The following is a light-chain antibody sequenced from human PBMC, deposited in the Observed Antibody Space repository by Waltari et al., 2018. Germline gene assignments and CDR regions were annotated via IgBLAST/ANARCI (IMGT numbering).Light chain of an antibody. CDR1: SSDVGGYHY. J-gene: IGLJ2*01. Sequence: QSALTQTASVSGSPGQSITISCTGNSSDVGGYHYVSWYQQHPGKAPKLMIYDVRNRPSGVSNRFSGSKSGNTASLTISGLQAEDEADYYCSSYTSSSTSVFGGGTKLTVL. CDR3: SSYTSSSTSV. CDR2: DVR. V-gene: IGLV2-14*03.